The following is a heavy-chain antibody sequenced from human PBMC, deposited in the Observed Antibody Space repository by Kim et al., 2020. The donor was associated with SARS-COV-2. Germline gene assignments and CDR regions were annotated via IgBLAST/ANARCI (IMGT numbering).Heavy chain of an antibody. D-gene: IGHD2-2*01. Sequence: ASVKVSCKASGYTFTSYDINWVRQATGQGLEWMGWMNPNSGNTGYAQKFQGRVTMTRNTSISTAYMELSSLRSEDTAVYYCARGGRLFCSSTSCYSNYYYGMDVWGQGTTVTVSS. CDR1: GYTFTSYD. V-gene: IGHV1-8*01. J-gene: IGHJ6*02. CDR2: MNPNSGNT. CDR3: ARGGRLFCSSTSCYSNYYYGMDV.